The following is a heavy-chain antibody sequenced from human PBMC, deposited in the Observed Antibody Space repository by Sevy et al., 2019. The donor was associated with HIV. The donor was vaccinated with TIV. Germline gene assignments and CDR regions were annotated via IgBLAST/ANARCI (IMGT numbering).Heavy chain of an antibody. CDR3: ARGVAAAGGGFDY. CDR2: INHSGST. Sequence: SETLSLTCAVYGGSFSGYYWSWIRQPPGKGLEWIGEINHSGSTNYNPSLKSRVTISVDTSKNQFSLKLSSVTAADTAVYYCARGVAAAGGGFDYWGQGTLVTVSS. J-gene: IGHJ4*02. D-gene: IGHD6-13*01. V-gene: IGHV4-34*01. CDR1: GGSFSGYY.